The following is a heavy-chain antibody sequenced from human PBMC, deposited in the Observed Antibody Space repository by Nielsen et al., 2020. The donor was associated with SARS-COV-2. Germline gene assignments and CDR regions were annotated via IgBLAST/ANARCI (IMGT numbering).Heavy chain of an antibody. J-gene: IGHJ4*02. V-gene: IGHV3-33*01. D-gene: IGHD3/OR15-3a*01. CDR2: IWYDGSNK. CDR1: GFTFSSYG. CDR3: ARDAIWTD. Sequence: GESLKISCAASGFTFSSYGMHWVRQAPGKGLEWVAVIWYDGSNKYYADSVKGRFTISRDNSRNTLFLQMDSLRAEDTAVYYCARDAIWTDWGQGTLVTVSS.